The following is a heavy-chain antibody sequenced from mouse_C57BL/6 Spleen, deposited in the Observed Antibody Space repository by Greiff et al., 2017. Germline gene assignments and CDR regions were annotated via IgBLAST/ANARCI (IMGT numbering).Heavy chain of an antibody. CDR1: GYSITSDY. J-gene: IGHJ2*01. V-gene: IGHV3-8*01. Sequence: EVMLVESGPGLAKPSQTLSLTCSVTGYSITSDYWNWIRKFPGNKLEYMGYISYIGSTYYNPYLKSRISITRDTSKNKYYLQLNSVTTEDTATYYCSRYGAYGYAHFDYWGQGTTLTVSS. D-gene: IGHD2-2*01. CDR2: ISYIGST. CDR3: SRYGAYGYAHFDY.